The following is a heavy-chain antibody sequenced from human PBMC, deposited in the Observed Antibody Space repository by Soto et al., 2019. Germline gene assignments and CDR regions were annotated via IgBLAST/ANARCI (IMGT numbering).Heavy chain of an antibody. J-gene: IGHJ2*01. Sequence: GGSLRLSCAASGFTFSSYSMNWVRQAPGKGLEWVSSISSSSSYIYYAVSVKGRFTISRDNAKNSLYLQMNSLRAEDTAVYYCARDGLGRGYDSTGWYFDLWGRGTLVTVSS. V-gene: IGHV3-21*01. CDR1: GFTFSSYS. CDR3: ARDGLGRGYDSTGWYFDL. D-gene: IGHD5-12*01. CDR2: ISSSSSYI.